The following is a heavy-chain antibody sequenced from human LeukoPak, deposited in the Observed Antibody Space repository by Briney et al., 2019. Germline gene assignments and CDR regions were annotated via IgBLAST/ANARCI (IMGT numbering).Heavy chain of an antibody. CDR1: GFTFSSYG. CDR2: IRYDGSNK. J-gene: IGHJ3*02. V-gene: IGHV3-30*02. Sequence: GGSLRLSCAASGFTFSSYGMHWVRQAPGKGLEWVAFIRYDGSNKYYADSVKGRFTISRDNSKNTLYLQMNSLRAEDTAVYYCAKGTLVIYLVSSEGGAFDIWGQGTMVTVSS. D-gene: IGHD6-6*01. CDR3: AKGTLVIYLVSSEGGAFDI.